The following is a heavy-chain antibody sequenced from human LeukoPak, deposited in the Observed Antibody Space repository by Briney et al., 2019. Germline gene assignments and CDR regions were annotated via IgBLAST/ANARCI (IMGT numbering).Heavy chain of an antibody. CDR1: GGSFSGYY. J-gene: IGHJ4*02. CDR3: ARDQNGYSRFDY. D-gene: IGHD5-24*01. CDR2: INHSGST. Sequence: SETLSLTCAVYGGSFSGYYWSWIRQPPGKGLEWIGEINHSGSTNYNPSLKSRVTISVDTSKNQFSLKLSSVTAADTAVYYCARDQNGYSRFDYWGQGTLVTVSS. V-gene: IGHV4-34*01.